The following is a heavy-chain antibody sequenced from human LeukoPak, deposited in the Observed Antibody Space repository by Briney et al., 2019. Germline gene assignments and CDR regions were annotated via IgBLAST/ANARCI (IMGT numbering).Heavy chain of an antibody. J-gene: IGHJ3*02. V-gene: IGHV4-59*01. CDR3: ARGGNYDSRGTFDI. D-gene: IGHD3-22*01. CDR1: GGSISTYY. CDR2: IYYSGGT. Sequence: SETLSLTCTVSGGSISTYYWSWIRQPPGKGLEWIGYIYYSGGTNYNPSLKSRVTISIDTSKNQFSLKLSSVTAADTAVYYCARGGNYDSRGTFDIWGQGTMVIVSS.